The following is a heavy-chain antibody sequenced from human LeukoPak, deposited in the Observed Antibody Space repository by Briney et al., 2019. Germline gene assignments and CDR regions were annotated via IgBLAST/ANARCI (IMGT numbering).Heavy chain of an antibody. CDR2: IYPGDSDT. J-gene: IGHJ4*02. CDR3: ARMQQWLVIMRSGHFDY. V-gene: IGHV5-51*01. CDR1: GYSFTSYW. D-gene: IGHD6-19*01. Sequence: KHGESLKISCKGSGYSFTSYWIGWVRQMPGEGLEWMGIIYPGDSDTRYSPSFQGQVTISADKSISTAYLQWSSLKASDTAMYYCARMQQWLVIMRSGHFDYWGQGTLVTVSS.